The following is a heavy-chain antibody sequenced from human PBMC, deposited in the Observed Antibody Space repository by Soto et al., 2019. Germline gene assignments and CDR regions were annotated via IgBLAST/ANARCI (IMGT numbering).Heavy chain of an antibody. CDR3: ARDDHIVVVPTSLGAMDV. J-gene: IGHJ6*02. Sequence: SETLSLTCTVSGGSISSGDYYWSWIRQPPGKGLEWIGYIYYSGSTYYNPSLKGRVTISLDKSENQFSLKLTSVTAADSAVYYCARDDHIVVVPTSLGAMDVWGQGTTVTVSS. D-gene: IGHD2-2*01. CDR2: IYYSGST. CDR1: GGSISSGDYY. V-gene: IGHV4-30-4*01.